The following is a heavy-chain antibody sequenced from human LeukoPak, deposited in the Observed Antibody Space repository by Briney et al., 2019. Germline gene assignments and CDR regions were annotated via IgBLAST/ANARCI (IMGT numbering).Heavy chain of an antibody. Sequence: TGGSLRLSCAASGFTFSSYAMSWVRKAPGKGLEWVSVIYSGGSTYYADSVKGRFTISRDNSKNTLYLQMNSLRAEDTAVYYCASAGLAVAGTLDYWGQGTLVTVSS. D-gene: IGHD6-19*01. J-gene: IGHJ4*02. CDR1: GFTFSSYA. CDR2: IYSGGST. V-gene: IGHV3-66*01. CDR3: ASAGLAVAGTLDY.